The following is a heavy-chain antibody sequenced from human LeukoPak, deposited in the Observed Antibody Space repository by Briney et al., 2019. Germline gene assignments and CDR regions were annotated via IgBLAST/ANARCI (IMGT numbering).Heavy chain of an antibody. Sequence: GGSLRLSCVASGFSFSTYWMHWVRQAPGKGPVWVSRIDNGGTTTLYADSVRGRFTISRDDAKNTLYLQMNSLRAEDTAIYFCARVRSDYSSSSPPDYWGQGTPVTVSS. CDR1: GFSFSTYW. CDR3: ARVRSDYSSSSPPDY. J-gene: IGHJ4*02. CDR2: IDNGGTTT. V-gene: IGHV3-74*01. D-gene: IGHD6-6*01.